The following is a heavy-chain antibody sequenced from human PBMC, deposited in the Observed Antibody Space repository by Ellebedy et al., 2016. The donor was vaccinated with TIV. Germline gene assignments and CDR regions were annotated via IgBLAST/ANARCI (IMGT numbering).Heavy chain of an antibody. D-gene: IGHD1-26*01. Sequence: GESLKISXKGSGYSFTSYWIGWVRQMPGKGLEWMGIIYPGDSDTRYSPSFQGQVTISADKSISTAYLQWSSLKASDTAMYYCARHIGIVGARLVFLGLDYWGQGTLVTVSS. J-gene: IGHJ4*02. CDR2: IYPGDSDT. CDR1: GYSFTSYW. CDR3: ARHIGIVGARLVFLGLDY. V-gene: IGHV5-51*01.